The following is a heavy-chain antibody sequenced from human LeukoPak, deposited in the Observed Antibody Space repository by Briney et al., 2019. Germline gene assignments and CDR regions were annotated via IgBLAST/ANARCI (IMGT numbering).Heavy chain of an antibody. CDR1: GYTLTELS. D-gene: IGHD5-18*01. CDR2: FDPEDGET. J-gene: IGHJ3*02. V-gene: IGHV1-24*01. CDR3: AKDHERGYSYGLGFGAFDI. Sequence: ASVKVSCKVSGYTLTELSMHWVRQAPGKGLEWMGGFDPEDGETIYAQKFQGRVTMTEDTSTDTAYMELSSLRSEDTAVYYCAKDHERGYSYGLGFGAFDIWGQGTMVTVSS.